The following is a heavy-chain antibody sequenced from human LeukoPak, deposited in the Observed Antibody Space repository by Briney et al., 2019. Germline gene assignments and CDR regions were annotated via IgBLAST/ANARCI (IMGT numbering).Heavy chain of an antibody. V-gene: IGHV3-48*04. CDR3: ARDLDYVFDY. J-gene: IGHJ4*02. CDR1: GFTFSSYS. CDR2: ISSSSSTI. D-gene: IGHD3/OR15-3a*01. Sequence: GWSLRLSCAASGFTFSSYSMNWVRQAPGKGLEWVSYISSSSSTIYYADSVKGRFTISRDNAKNSLYLQMNSLRAEDTAVYYCARDLDYVFDYWGQGTLVTVSS.